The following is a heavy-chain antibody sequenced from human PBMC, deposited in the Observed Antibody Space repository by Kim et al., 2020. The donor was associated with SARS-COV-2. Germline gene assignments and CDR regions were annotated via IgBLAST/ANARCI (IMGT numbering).Heavy chain of an antibody. Sequence: GGSLRLSCAASGFTFSDYYMNWIRQAPGKGLEWISYISGGATYTHYADVVRGRFIVSRDNTKNSLSLHMNSLRADDTAVYFCARDSDFAWGLYGLDVWR. D-gene: IGHD3-16*01. V-gene: IGHV3-11*06. CDR2: ISGGATYT. J-gene: IGHJ6*02. CDR1: GFTFSDYY. CDR3: ARDSDFAWGLYGLDV.